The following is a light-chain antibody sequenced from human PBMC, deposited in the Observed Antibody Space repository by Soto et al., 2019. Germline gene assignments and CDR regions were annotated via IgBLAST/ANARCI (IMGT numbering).Light chain of an antibody. CDR2: DVN. CDR3: TSWTTSTTMI. CDR1: SSDIGAYNF. J-gene: IGLJ2*01. V-gene: IGLV2-14*03. Sequence: QSALTQPASVSGSPGQSITISCTGTSSDIGAYNFVSWYQQHPGKAPKLMLYDVNIRPSGVSNRFSGPKSGNTASLTIPGLQAEDEADYYCTSWTTSTTMIFGGGTKVTVL.